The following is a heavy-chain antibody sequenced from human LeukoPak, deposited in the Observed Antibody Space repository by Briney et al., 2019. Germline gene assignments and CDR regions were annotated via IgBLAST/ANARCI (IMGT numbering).Heavy chain of an antibody. CDR3: AKDLKAVAGNARFDY. CDR1: GFTFSNYA. D-gene: IGHD6-19*01. V-gene: IGHV3-23*01. CDR2: ISGSGGST. J-gene: IGHJ4*02. Sequence: GGSLRLSCAASGFTFSNYAMSWVRQAPGKGLEWVSGISGSGGSTYYADSVKGRFTISRDNSKDTLYLQMNSLRVEDTAIYYCAKDLKAVAGNARFDYWGQGILVTVSS.